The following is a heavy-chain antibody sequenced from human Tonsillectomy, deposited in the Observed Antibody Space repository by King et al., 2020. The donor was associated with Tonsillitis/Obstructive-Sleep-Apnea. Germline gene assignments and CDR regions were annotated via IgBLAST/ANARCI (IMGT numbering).Heavy chain of an antibody. Sequence: VQLVESGGGLVQPGGSLRLSCAASGFTFSSYWMHWVRHVPGKGLVWVSRINSDGSRTRYADSVKGRFTISRDNAKNTLYLQMNSLRAEDTAVYYCARGVGTMVQGVTPGGMDVWGKGTTVTVSS. V-gene: IGHV3-74*01. CDR1: GFTFSSYW. CDR2: INSDGSRT. D-gene: IGHD3-10*01. J-gene: IGHJ6*04. CDR3: ARGVGTMVQGVTPGGMDV.